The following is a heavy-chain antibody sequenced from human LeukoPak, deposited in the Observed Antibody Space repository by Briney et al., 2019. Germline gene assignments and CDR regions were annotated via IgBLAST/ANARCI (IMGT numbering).Heavy chain of an antibody. CDR2: ISSSSSSYI. J-gene: IGHJ6*02. D-gene: IGHD2-2*01. CDR1: GFTFSSYS. V-gene: IGHV3-21*01. Sequence: KAGGSLRLSCAASGFTFSSYSMNWVRQAPGKGLEWVSSISSSSSSYIYYADSVKGRFTISRDNAKNSLYLQMNSLRAEDTAVYYCARVTVVVPAASLFGGSYYYGMDVWGQGTTVTVSS. CDR3: ARVTVVVPAASLFGGSYYYGMDV.